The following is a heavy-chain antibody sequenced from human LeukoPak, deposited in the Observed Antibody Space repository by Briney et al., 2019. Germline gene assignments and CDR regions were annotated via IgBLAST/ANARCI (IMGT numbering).Heavy chain of an antibody. Sequence: GGSLRLSCAAPGFTFSSYGMHWVRQAPGKGLEWVAVISYDGSNKYYADSVKGRFTISRDNSKNTLYLQMNSLRAEDTAVYYCAKAGYGSGNNWFDPWGQGTLVTVSS. CDR2: ISYDGSNK. D-gene: IGHD3-10*01. CDR3: AKAGYGSGNNWFDP. CDR1: GFTFSSYG. V-gene: IGHV3-30*18. J-gene: IGHJ5*02.